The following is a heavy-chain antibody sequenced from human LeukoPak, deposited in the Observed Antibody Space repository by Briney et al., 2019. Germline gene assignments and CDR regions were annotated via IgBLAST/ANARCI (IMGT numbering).Heavy chain of an antibody. CDR2: IYNTWST. V-gene: IGHV4-39*01. CDR1: GGSIGRGRYY. D-gene: IGHD2-8*02. Sequence: SETLSLTCSVSGGSIGRGRYYWAWIRQPPGKGLEWIVSIYNTWSTSYNPSLESRATMSVDTSKNQFSLRLSSVTAADTAVYYCARNITSVIPGGHFDYWGQGPLATVSS. CDR3: ARNITSVIPGGHFDY. J-gene: IGHJ4*02.